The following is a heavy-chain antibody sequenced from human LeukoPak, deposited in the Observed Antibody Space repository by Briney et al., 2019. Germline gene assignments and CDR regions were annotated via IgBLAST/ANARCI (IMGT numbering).Heavy chain of an antibody. CDR3: AKVLPIYFSPSSWFDP. V-gene: IGHV3-30*02. Sequence: PGGSLRLSCAASAFTFSSYGMHWVRQAPGKGLEWVAFIRYDGSKKYYADSVKGRFTISRDNSQNTLYLQMNSLRAEDTAIYYCAKVLPIYFSPSSWFDPWGRGTLVTVSS. J-gene: IGHJ5*02. CDR1: AFTFSSYG. D-gene: IGHD3-3*01. CDR2: IRYDGSKK.